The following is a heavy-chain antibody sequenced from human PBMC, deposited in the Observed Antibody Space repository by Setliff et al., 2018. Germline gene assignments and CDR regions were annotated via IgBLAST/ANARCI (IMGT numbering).Heavy chain of an antibody. CDR1: GGSFSDYY. J-gene: IGHJ4*02. D-gene: IGHD3-3*01. CDR3: RFWSGYYKNDY. V-gene: IGHV4-34*01. Sequence: TSETLSLTCTVYGGSFSDYYWGWVRQPPGKGLEWIGGINHSGSTNYIPSLKSRLTISVDTSKNQFSLKLSSVTAADTAMYYCRFWSGYYKNDYWGQGTLVTVSS. CDR2: INHSGST.